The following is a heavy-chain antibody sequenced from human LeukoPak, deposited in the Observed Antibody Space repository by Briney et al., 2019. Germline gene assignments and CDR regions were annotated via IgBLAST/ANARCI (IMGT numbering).Heavy chain of an antibody. V-gene: IGHV4-59*01. CDR1: GGSISSYY. CDR2: IYYSGST. D-gene: IGHD5-18*01. CDR3: ARDLGGRGYRTFDY. J-gene: IGHJ4*02. Sequence: SETLSLTCTVSGGSISSYYWSWIRQPPGKGLEWIGYIYYSGSTNYNPSLKSRVTISVDTSKNQFSLKLSSVTAADTAVYYCARDLGGRGYRTFDYWGQGTLVTVSS.